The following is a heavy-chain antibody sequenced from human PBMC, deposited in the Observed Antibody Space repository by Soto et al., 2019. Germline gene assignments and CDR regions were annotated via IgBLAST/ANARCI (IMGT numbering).Heavy chain of an antibody. V-gene: IGHV3-74*01. CDR3: ARYSWWDFWSGYYYYYGIDV. CDR2: INSDGSST. J-gene: IGHJ6*02. Sequence: GGSLRLSCTASGFTFSSYWMHWVRKAPGKGLVGVSRINSDGSSTSYADSVKGRFTISRDKAKNTLYLQMNSLRAEDTAVYYCARYSWWDFWSGYYYYYGIDVWGQGTTVTVSS. D-gene: IGHD3-3*01. CDR1: GFTFSSYW.